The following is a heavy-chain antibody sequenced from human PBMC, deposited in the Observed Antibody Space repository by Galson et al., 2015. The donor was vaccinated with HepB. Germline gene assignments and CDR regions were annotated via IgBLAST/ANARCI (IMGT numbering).Heavy chain of an antibody. V-gene: IGHV1-3*01. Sequence: SVKVSCKASGYTFTSYAMHWVRQAPGQRLEWMGWINAGNGNTKYSQKFQGRVTITRDTSASTAYMELSSLRSEDTAVYYCASGDYDFWSGYYGACEVWGQGTTVTVSS. CDR3: ASGDYDFWSGYYGACEV. CDR2: INAGNGNT. J-gene: IGHJ6*02. D-gene: IGHD3-3*01. CDR1: GYTFTSYA.